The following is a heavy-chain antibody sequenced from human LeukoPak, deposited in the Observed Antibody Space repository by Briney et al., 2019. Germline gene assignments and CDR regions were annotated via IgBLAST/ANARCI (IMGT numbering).Heavy chain of an antibody. J-gene: IGHJ4*02. CDR2: IIPIFGTA. Sequence: SVKVSCKASGDTFSSYAISWVRQAPGQGLEWMGRIIPIFGTANYAQKFQGRVTITTDESTSTAYMELSSLRSEDTAVYYCARETRSVTIFGVVIIEYYFDYWGQGTLVTVSS. CDR1: GDTFSSYA. CDR3: ARETRSVTIFGVVIIEYYFDY. D-gene: IGHD3-3*01. V-gene: IGHV1-69*05.